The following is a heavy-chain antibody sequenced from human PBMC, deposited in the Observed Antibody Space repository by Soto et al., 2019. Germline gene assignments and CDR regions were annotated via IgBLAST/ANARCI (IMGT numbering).Heavy chain of an antibody. Sequence: PGGSLRLSCAASGFTFSSCAMSWVRQAPGKGLEWVSGISHSGGSKYYADSVEGRFTLSRDNSKNTLYLQRNSLRAEDSAVYYCAKDGGRITMIVVLVGNYFDYRAQGTLVTGSS. CDR2: ISHSGGSK. CDR3: AKDGGRITMIVVLVGNYFDY. CDR1: GFTFSSCA. D-gene: IGHD3-22*01. V-gene: IGHV3-23*01. J-gene: IGHJ4*02.